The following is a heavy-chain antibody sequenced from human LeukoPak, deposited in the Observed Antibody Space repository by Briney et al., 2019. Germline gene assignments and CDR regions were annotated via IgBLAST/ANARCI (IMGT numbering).Heavy chain of an antibody. CDR1: GFTFSSYG. CDR2: IWYDGSNK. J-gene: IGHJ5*02. Sequence: GGSLRLSCAASGFTFSSYGMHWVRQAPGKGLEWVAVIWYDGSNKYYADSVKGRFTISRDNSKSTLYLQMNSLRAEDTAVYYCTTESQVQLWRTFDPWGQGTLVTVSS. D-gene: IGHD5-18*01. V-gene: IGHV3-33*01. CDR3: TTESQVQLWRTFDP.